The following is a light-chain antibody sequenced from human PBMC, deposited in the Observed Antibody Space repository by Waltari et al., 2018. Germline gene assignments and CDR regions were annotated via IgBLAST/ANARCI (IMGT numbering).Light chain of an antibody. CDR2: EGN. CDR3: CSFAGSTTWV. Sequence: QSALTQPASASGSPGHSITISCTGTSSAGGGYNLVSWYQQHPGKAPKLIIYEGNKWPSGVSHRFSGSKSGNTASLTISGLQAEDEADYYCCSFAGSTTWVFGGGTTLTVL. CDR1: SSAGGGYNL. V-gene: IGLV2-23*01. J-gene: IGLJ3*02.